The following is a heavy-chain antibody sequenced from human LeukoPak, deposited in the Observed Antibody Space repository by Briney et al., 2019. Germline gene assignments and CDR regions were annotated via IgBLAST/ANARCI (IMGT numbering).Heavy chain of an antibody. CDR3: ARGEQLVTWFDP. CDR2: IYYSGST. D-gene: IGHD6-6*01. V-gene: IGHV4-59*01. Sequence: PSETLSLTCTVSGGSISSYYWSWIRRPPGKGLEWIGYIYYSGSTSYNPSLKSRVTISVDTSKKQFSLKLSSVTAADTAVYYCARGEQLVTWFDPWGQGTLVTVSS. CDR1: GGSISSYY. J-gene: IGHJ5*02.